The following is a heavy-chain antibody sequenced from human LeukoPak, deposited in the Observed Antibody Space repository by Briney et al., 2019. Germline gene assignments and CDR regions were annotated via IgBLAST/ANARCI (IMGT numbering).Heavy chain of an antibody. Sequence: SETLSLTCAVYGGSFSGYYWSWIRQPPGKGLEWIGEINHSGSTNYNPSLKSRVTISADTSKNQFSLKLSSVTAADTAVYYCGRLSTIFGVVIAPKDAFDIWGQGTMVTVSS. CDR1: GGSFSGYY. D-gene: IGHD3-3*01. J-gene: IGHJ3*02. CDR2: INHSGST. CDR3: GRLSTIFGVVIAPKDAFDI. V-gene: IGHV4-34*01.